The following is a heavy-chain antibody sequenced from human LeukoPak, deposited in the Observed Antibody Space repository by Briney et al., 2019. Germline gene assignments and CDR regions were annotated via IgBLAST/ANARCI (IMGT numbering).Heavy chain of an antibody. CDR3: ARSGKRGYSYGRYMDV. V-gene: IGHV4-61*02. Sequence: PSETLSLTCTVSGGSISSGSYYWRWIRQPAGTGLEWIGRIYTSGSTNYNPSLKSRVTISVDTSKNQFSLKLSSVTAADTAVYYCARSGKRGYSYGRYMDVWGKGTTVTVSS. CDR1: GGSISSGSYY. J-gene: IGHJ6*03. D-gene: IGHD5-18*01. CDR2: IYTSGST.